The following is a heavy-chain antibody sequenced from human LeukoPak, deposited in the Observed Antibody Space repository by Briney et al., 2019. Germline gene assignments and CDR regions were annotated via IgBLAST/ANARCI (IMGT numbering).Heavy chain of an antibody. CDR1: GGTFSSYA. Sequence: SVKVSCKASGGTFSSYAISWVRQAPGQGLEWMGGIIPIFGTANYAQKFQGRVTITADESTSTAYMELSSLRSEDAAVYYCAREGESRLLWFGESVYFDYWGQGTLVTVSS. D-gene: IGHD3-10*01. CDR2: IIPIFGTA. J-gene: IGHJ4*02. CDR3: AREGESRLLWFGESVYFDY. V-gene: IGHV1-69*13.